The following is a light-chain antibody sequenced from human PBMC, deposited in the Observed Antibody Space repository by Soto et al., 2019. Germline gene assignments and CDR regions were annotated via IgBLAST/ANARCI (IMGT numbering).Light chain of an antibody. CDR3: QSYDSSSWV. CDR1: SGSIASNY. V-gene: IGLV6-57*04. J-gene: IGLJ3*02. Sequence: NFMLTQPHSVSESPGKTVTISCTRSSGSIASNYVQWYQRRPGSAPHTVIYENNQRPSGVPDRFSGSIDSSSNSASLSLSGLRSEDEADYYCQSYDSSSWVFGGGTKLTVL. CDR2: ENN.